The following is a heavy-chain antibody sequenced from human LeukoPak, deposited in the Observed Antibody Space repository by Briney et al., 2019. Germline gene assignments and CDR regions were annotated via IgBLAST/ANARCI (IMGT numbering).Heavy chain of an antibody. CDR2: INHDGSST. Sequence: GGSLRLSCATSGFTFTTFWMHWVRQAPGKGLVWVSRINHDGSSTNYADSVKGRFTISRDNAKNTVYLQMNSLRAEDTAVYYCAELGITMIGGVWGKGTTVTISS. CDR3: AELGITMIGGV. CDR1: GFTFTTFW. J-gene: IGHJ6*04. D-gene: IGHD3-10*02. V-gene: IGHV3-74*01.